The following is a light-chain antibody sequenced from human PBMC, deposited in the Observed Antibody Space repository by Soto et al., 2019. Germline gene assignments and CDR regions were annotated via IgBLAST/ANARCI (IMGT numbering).Light chain of an antibody. CDR2: DVS. V-gene: IGLV2-14*01. CDR3: SSYTSSSTRV. J-gene: IGLJ2*01. Sequence: ALTQPASVSGSPGQSITISCTGTSSDVGGYNYVSWYQQHPGKAPKLMIYDVSNRPSGVSNRFSGSKSGNTASLTISGLQAEDEADYYCSSYTSSSTRVFGGGTKVTVL. CDR1: SSDVGGYNY.